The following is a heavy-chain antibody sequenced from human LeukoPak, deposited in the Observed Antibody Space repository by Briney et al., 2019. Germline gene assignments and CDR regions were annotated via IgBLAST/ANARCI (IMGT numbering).Heavy chain of an antibody. CDR2: ISSSSSYI. J-gene: IGHJ2*01. Sequence: PGGSLRLCCAASGFTFSSYSMNWVRQAPGKGLEWVSSISSSSSYIYYTDSVKGRFTISRDNAKNSLYLQMNSLRAEDTAVYYCAREVRYCSGGRCYSEWYFDLWGRGTLVTVSS. D-gene: IGHD2-15*01. V-gene: IGHV3-21*01. CDR1: GFTFSSYS. CDR3: AREVRYCSGGRCYSEWYFDL.